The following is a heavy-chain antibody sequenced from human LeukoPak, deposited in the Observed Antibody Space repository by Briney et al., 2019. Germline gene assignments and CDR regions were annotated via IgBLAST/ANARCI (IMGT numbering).Heavy chain of an antibody. CDR2: INHSGST. J-gene: IGHJ3*02. V-gene: IGHV4-34*01. Sequence: ASETLSLTCAVYGGSFSGYYWSWIRQPPGKGLEWIGEINHSGSTNYNPSLKSRVTISVDTSKNQFSLKLSSVTAADTAVYYCARDDSSGYYLGTAFDIWGQGTMVTVSS. CDR3: ARDDSSGYYLGTAFDI. D-gene: IGHD3-22*01. CDR1: GGSFSGYY.